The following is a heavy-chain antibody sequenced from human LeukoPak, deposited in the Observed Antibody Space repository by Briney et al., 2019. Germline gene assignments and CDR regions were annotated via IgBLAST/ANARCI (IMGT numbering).Heavy chain of an antibody. CDR2: FYYSGST. Sequence: GSLRLSCAASGFTFSSYAMSWVRQAPGKGLEWIGYFYYSGSTNYNSSLKSRVTISVDTSKNQFSLKLRSVTAADTAVYYCARVWIILGTVALDVWGQGTMVTVSS. CDR1: GFTFSSYA. J-gene: IGHJ3*01. D-gene: IGHD7-27*01. V-gene: IGHV4-59*01. CDR3: ARVWIILGTVALDV.